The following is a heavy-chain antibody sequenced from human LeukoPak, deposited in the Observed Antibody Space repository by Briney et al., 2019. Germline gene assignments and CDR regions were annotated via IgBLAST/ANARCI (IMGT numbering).Heavy chain of an antibody. CDR3: TTDGDYYDILTGYPY. CDR2: IRGKSDGGTT. Sequence: GGSLRFSCAASGFTFSNACMTWVRQAPGRGLEWVGHIRGKSDGGTTDYAAPVKGRFTISRDDSKNTLNLQMNSLKSEDTAVYFCTTDGDYYDILTGYPYWGQGTLVTVSS. J-gene: IGHJ4*02. CDR1: GFTFSNAC. V-gene: IGHV3-15*01. D-gene: IGHD3-9*01.